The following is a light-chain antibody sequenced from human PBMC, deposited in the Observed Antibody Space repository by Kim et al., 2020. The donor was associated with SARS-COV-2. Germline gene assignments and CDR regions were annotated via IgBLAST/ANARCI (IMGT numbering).Light chain of an antibody. CDR3: QQANNFPYT. CDR1: QGVSSR. J-gene: IGKJ2*01. CDR2: AAN. V-gene: IGKV1-12*01. Sequence: SASVGDRVTITGRASQGVSSRVAWYQQIPGKAPRLLIYAANNLQSGVPSRFSGSGYGTDFTLTISSLQPEDFATYYCQQANNFPYTFGQGTKLEI.